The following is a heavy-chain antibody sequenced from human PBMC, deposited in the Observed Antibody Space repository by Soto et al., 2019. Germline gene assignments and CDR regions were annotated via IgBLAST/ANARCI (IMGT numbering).Heavy chain of an antibody. CDR2: IYYTGST. CDR1: GGSFGRDD. D-gene: IGHD7-27*01. J-gene: IGHJ4*02. CDR3: ARANWYCEY. Sequence: XXTLSLRYTVSGGSFGRDDGNWILQPPGKGLEWIGYIYYTGSTNYNPSLKSRVTISVDTSKNQFSLKLSSVTAADTAIYYCARANWYCEYWGQGILVTVSS. V-gene: IGHV4-59*01.